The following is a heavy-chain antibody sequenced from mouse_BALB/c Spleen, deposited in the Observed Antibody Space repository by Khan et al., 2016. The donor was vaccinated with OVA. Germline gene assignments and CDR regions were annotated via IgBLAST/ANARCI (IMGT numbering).Heavy chain of an antibody. CDR3: ARPPYFSYVMVY. Sequence: QIQLVQSGPELKKPGETVKISCKTSGYTFTNYGMNWVKQAPGKGLKWMGWINTYTGEPTYADDFKGRFAFSLDTSASTAYLQINNLKNEDTATYFSARPPYFSYVMVYWGQGTSVTVSS. J-gene: IGHJ4*01. CDR1: GYTFTNYG. D-gene: IGHD2-10*01. V-gene: IGHV9-3-1*01. CDR2: INTYTGEP.